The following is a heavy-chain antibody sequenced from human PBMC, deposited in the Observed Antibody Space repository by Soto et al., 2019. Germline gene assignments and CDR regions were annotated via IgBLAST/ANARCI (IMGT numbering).Heavy chain of an antibody. J-gene: IGHJ6*02. CDR3: ARDAKGGGVCGMDV. CDR2: IWYDGSNK. Sequence: QVQLVESGGGVVQPGRSLRLSCAASGFTFSSYGMHWVRQAPGKGLEWVAVIWYDGSNKYYADSVKGRFTISRDNSKNTLYLQMDSLRAEDTAVYYCARDAKGGGVCGMDVWGQGTTVTV. D-gene: IGHD3-3*01. V-gene: IGHV3-33*01. CDR1: GFTFSSYG.